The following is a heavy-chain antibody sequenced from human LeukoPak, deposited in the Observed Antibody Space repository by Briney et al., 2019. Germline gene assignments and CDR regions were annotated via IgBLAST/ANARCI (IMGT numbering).Heavy chain of an antibody. CDR1: GGTFSSYA. J-gene: IGHJ3*02. CDR3: ARVQPGRGFMTTVTTGSDAFDI. V-gene: IGHV1-69*04. D-gene: IGHD4-17*01. CDR2: IIPILGIA. Sequence: SVKLSYKASGGTFSSYAISWVRQAPGQGLEWMGRIIPILGIANYAQKFQGRVTITADKSTSTTYMELSSLRSEDTAVYDCARVQPGRGFMTTVTTGSDAFDIWGQGTMVTVSS.